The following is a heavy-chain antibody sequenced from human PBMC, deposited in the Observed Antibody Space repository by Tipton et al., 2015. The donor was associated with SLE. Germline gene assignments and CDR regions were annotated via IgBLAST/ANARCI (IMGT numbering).Heavy chain of an antibody. Sequence: LRLSCTVSGGSISLYYWTWIRQPPGKGLEWIGYIYYSGSTNYNPSLKSRVIISVDTSKNQFSLKLSSVTAADTAVYYCARFGPLYCSSTSCLNWFDPWGQGTLVTVSS. CDR2: IYYSGST. CDR1: GGSISLYY. CDR3: ARFGPLYCSSTSCLNWFDP. D-gene: IGHD2-2*01. J-gene: IGHJ5*02. V-gene: IGHV4-59*01.